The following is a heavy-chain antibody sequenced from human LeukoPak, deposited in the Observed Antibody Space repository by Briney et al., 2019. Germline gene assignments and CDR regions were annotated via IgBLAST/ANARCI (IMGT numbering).Heavy chain of an antibody. CDR2: IYYSGCT. CDR1: GGSISSYY. V-gene: IGHV4-59*01. J-gene: IGHJ5*02. CDR3: AKKPSITGITCWFDP. D-gene: IGHD1-7*01. Sequence: SETLSLTCTVSGGSISSYYWSWIRQPPEKALEWIGYIYYSGCTNYNPSLKSRVTISVDTSKNQFALKLSSVTAADPAVYYRAKKPSITGITCWFDPWGQGTLVTVSS.